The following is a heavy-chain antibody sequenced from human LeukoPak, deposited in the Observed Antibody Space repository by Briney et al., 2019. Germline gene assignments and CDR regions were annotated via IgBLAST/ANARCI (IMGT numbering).Heavy chain of an antibody. CDR1: GFTFSSYW. D-gene: IGHD2-15*01. CDR2: FSASGST. V-gene: IGHV3-23*01. Sequence: GGSLRLSCAASGFTFSSYWMHWVRQAPGKGLEWVSAFSASGSTYYADSVKGRFTVSRDNSENMLYLQMNSLRAEDTAVYYCAQDLSYIGLDNWGQGTLVTVSS. J-gene: IGHJ4*02. CDR3: AQDLSYIGLDN.